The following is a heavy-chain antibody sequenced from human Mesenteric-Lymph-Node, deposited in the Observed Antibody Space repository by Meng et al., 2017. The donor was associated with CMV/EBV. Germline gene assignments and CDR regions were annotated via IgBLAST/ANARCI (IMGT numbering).Heavy chain of an antibody. D-gene: IGHD2-2*01. CDR3: AREWGPAAILGPYYGMDV. CDR1: GFTFSSYA. J-gene: IGHJ6*02. Sequence: GGSLRLSCAASGFTFSSYAMHWVRQAPGKGLEWVAVISYDGSNKYYADSVKGRFTISRDSSENTVYLQMNSLRAEDTAVYYCAREWGPAAILGPYYGMDVWGQGTTVTVSS. V-gene: IGHV3-30*14. CDR2: ISYDGSNK.